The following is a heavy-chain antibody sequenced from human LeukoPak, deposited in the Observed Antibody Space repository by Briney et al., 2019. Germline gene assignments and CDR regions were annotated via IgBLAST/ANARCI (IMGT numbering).Heavy chain of an antibody. CDR1: GDSISRSDSY. CDR2: IYYSGRT. D-gene: IGHD3-22*01. CDR3: ARRRYYDGSGYLD. Sequence: SETLSLTCSVSGDSISRSDSYWDWIRQPPGKGLEWIGTIYYSGRTYYSPSLKSRVTMSVDTSNNQFSLNLRSVTAADTAVYYCARRRYYDGSGYLDWGQGTLLGVSS. J-gene: IGHJ1*01. V-gene: IGHV4-39*01.